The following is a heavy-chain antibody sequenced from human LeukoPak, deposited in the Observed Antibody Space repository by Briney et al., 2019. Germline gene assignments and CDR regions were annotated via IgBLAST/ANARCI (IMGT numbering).Heavy chain of an antibody. D-gene: IGHD3-3*01. V-gene: IGHV1-46*01. Sequence: ASVKVSCKASGYTFSRYYMHWVRQAPGQGLEWMGIINPSGGSTSYAQRFQGRVTMTSDTSTNTVYMALGSLRSEDTAVYDFARAPEWLPLDYWGQGTLVTVST. J-gene: IGHJ4*02. CDR1: GYTFSRYY. CDR2: INPSGGST. CDR3: ARAPEWLPLDY.